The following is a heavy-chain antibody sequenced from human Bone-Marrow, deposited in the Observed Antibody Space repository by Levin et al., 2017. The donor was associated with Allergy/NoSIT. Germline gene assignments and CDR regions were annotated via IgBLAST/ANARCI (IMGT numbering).Heavy chain of an antibody. CDR1: GDSISVGTNF. J-gene: IGHJ6*03. D-gene: IGHD3-10*01. Sequence: NASETLSLTCTVSGDSISVGTNFWAWIRQPAGKGLEWIGRIFGGGNTKYNPSLESRVTMSADTSKNQFSLELRSVTAADTAVYYCAREQGGRRVNLARGVSEPYIYNYWDVWGKGTTVSVS. CDR3: AREQGGRRVNLARGVSEPYIYNYWDV. CDR2: IFGGGNT. V-gene: IGHV4-4*07.